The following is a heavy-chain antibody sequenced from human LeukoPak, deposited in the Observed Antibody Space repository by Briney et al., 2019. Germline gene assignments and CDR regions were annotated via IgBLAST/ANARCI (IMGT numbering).Heavy chain of an antibody. V-gene: IGHV1-69-2*01. CDR3: ARGIAADYFDY. D-gene: IGHD6-6*01. CDR2: VDPEDGET. Sequence: ASVKISCKASGYTFTDYYMHWVQQAPGKGLEWMGRVDPEDGETIYAEKFQGRVTMTRDTSTSTVYMELSSLRSEDTAVYYCARGIAADYFDYWGQGTLVTVSS. J-gene: IGHJ4*02. CDR1: GYTFTDYY.